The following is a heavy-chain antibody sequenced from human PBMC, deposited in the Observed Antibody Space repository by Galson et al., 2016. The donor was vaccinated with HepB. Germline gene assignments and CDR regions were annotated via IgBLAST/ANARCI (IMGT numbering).Heavy chain of an antibody. Sequence: SLRLSCAASGFTFGSYAMSWVRQAPGKGLNWVSAISGSGGSTYYADSVKGRFTISRDNSKNTLYLQMNGLRVEDTAVYYCAKDRGHEPPYYKDVWGNGTTVIVSS. CDR1: GFTFGSYA. J-gene: IGHJ6*03. D-gene: IGHD3-16*01. CDR3: AKDRGHEPPYYKDV. V-gene: IGHV3-23*01. CDR2: ISGSGGST.